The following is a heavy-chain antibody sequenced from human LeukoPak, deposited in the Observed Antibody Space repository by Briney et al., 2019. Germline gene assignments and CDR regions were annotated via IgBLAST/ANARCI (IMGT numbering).Heavy chain of an antibody. D-gene: IGHD4-17*01. J-gene: IGHJ1*01. CDR1: GYTFTSYG. V-gene: IGHV1-69*13. CDR3: ARDDYGLGYFQH. CDR2: IIPIFGTA. Sequence: ASVKVSCKASGYTFTSYGISWVRQAPGQGLEWMGGIIPIFGTANYAQKFQGRVTITADESTSTAYMELSSLRSEDTAVYYCARDDYGLGYFQHWGQGTLVTVSS.